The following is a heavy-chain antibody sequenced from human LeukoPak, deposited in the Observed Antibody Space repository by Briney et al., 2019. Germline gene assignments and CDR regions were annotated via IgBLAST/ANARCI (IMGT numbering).Heavy chain of an antibody. J-gene: IGHJ6*02. CDR3: ARLEGGSLYYYYYGMDV. CDR2: IYYSGST. D-gene: IGHD1-26*01. Sequence: PSETLSPTCTVSGGSISSSSYYWGWIRQPPGKGLEWIGSIYYSGSTYYNPSLKSRVTISVDTSKNQFSLKLSSVTAADTAVYYCARLEGGSLYYYYYGMDVWGQGTTVTVSS. V-gene: IGHV4-39*01. CDR1: GGSISSSSYY.